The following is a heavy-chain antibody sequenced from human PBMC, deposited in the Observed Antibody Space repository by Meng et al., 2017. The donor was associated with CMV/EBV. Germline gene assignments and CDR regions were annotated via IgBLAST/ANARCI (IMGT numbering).Heavy chain of an antibody. CDR1: GFTFSSYS. D-gene: IGHD1-26*01. J-gene: IGHJ4*02. CDR2: ISSSSSYI. V-gene: IGHV3-21*01. Sequence: GESLKISCAASGFTFSSYSMNWVRQAPGRGLEWVSSISSSSSYIYYADSVKGRFTISRDNAKNSLYLQMNSLRAEDTAVYYCARELTPGGNWGQGTLVTVSS. CDR3: ARELTPGGN.